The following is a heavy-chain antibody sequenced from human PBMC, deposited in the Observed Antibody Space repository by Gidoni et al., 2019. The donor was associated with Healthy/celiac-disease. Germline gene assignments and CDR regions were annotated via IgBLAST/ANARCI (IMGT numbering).Heavy chain of an antibody. CDR2: IYTSGST. Sequence: QVQLQESGPGLVKPSQTLSLTCTVSGGSRSSGSYYWSWIRQPAGKGLEWIGRIYTSGSTNYNPTLKSRVTISVDTSKNQFSLKLSSVTAADTAVYYCARWGSSTNWFDPWGQGTLVTVSS. J-gene: IGHJ5*02. CDR3: ARWGSSTNWFDP. CDR1: GGSRSSGSYY. D-gene: IGHD6-6*01. V-gene: IGHV4-61*02.